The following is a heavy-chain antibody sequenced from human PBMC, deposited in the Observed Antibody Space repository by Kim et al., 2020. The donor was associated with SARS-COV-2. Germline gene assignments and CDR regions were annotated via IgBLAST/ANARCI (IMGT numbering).Heavy chain of an antibody. Sequence: PALKSRVTISVDTSKNPFSLKLSSVTAADTAVYYCARGYCSGGSCYWGFDPWGQGTLVTVSS. CDR3: ARGYCSGGSCYWGFDP. J-gene: IGHJ5*02. D-gene: IGHD2-15*01. V-gene: IGHV4-39*01.